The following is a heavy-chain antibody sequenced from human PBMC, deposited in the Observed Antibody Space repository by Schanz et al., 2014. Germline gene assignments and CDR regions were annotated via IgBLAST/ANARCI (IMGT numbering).Heavy chain of an antibody. D-gene: IGHD6-19*01. CDR1: GFTVNTNY. CDR2: IGGSGSDT. J-gene: IGHJ4*02. Sequence: EVQLVESGGGLIQPGGSLRLSCAVSGFTVNTNYMSWVRQAPGKGLEWVSYIGGSGSDTYYADSVRGRFTISRDNSKNTLYLQMNSLRAEDTAVYYCAKKWTGQWLGLIDYWGQGSLVTVSS. V-gene: IGHV3-53*01. CDR3: AKKWTGQWLGLIDY.